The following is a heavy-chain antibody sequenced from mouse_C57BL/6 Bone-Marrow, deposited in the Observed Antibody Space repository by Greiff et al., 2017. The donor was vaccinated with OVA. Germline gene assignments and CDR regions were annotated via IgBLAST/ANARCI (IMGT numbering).Heavy chain of an antibody. CDR1: GYAFSSSW. CDR3: ARGGLRRGYYAMDY. CDR2: IYPGDGDT. D-gene: IGHD2-2*01. V-gene: IGHV1-82*01. Sequence: QQSGPELVKPGASVKISCKASGYAFSSSWMNWVKQRPGKGLEWIGRIYPGDGDTNYNGKFKGKATLTADKSSSTAYMQLSSLTSEDSAVYFCARGGLRRGYYAMDYWGQGTSVTVSS. J-gene: IGHJ4*01.